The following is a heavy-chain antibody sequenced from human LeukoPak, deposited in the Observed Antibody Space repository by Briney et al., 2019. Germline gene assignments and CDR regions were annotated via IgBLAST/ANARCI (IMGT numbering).Heavy chain of an antibody. CDR2: IYYSGST. CDR3: ARGGWSAFDI. D-gene: IGHD3-10*01. J-gene: IGHJ3*02. V-gene: IGHV4-59*01. Sequence: SETLSLTCTLSGGSISSYYWSWIRQPPGKGLEWIGYIYYSGSTNYNPSLKSRVTISVDTSKNQFSMKLRSVTAADTAVYYCARGGWSAFDIWGQGTMVTVSS. CDR1: GGSISSYY.